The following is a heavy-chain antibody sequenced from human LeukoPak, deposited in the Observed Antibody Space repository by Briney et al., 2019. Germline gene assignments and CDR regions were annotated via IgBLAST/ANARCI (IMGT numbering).Heavy chain of an antibody. Sequence: GGSLRLSCAASGFTFRDYTMNWVRQAPGSGLQWVSYISGGRPTTNYAASVRGRFTVSRDNAKSSLYLQMNNLRVEDSGIYYCARGGTARPDYWGQGTLVTVSS. CDR1: GFTFRDYT. J-gene: IGHJ4*02. CDR3: ARGGTARPDY. D-gene: IGHD6-6*01. V-gene: IGHV3-48*04. CDR2: ISGGRPTT.